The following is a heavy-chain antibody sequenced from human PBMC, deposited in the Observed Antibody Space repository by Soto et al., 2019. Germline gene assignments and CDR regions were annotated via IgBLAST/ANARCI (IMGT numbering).Heavy chain of an antibody. CDR1: GFTFSNYW. J-gene: IGHJ5*02. Sequence: EVQLVESGGGLVQPGGSLRLSCAASGFTFSNYWMHWVRQAPGKGLVWVSRINSGGSDTSYADSVKGRFTISRDNAKNTRYLQMNSLSAEDTAVYYCARVAGFNGDYVQWLDPWGQGTLVTVSS. CDR3: ARVAGFNGDYVQWLDP. V-gene: IGHV3-74*01. CDR2: INSGGSDT. D-gene: IGHD4-17*01.